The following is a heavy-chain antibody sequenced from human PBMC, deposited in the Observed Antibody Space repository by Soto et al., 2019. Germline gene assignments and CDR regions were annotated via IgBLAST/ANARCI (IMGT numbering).Heavy chain of an antibody. CDR1: GFTLDNDA. CDR2: ISGTDGST. CDR3: ATVRICSGRACYCIDQ. D-gene: IGHD2-15*01. V-gene: IGHV3-23*01. J-gene: IGHJ4*02. Sequence: EVHLLVSGGGSVQPGGSLRLSCAASGFTLDNDAMTWVRQAPGKGLEWVAGISGTDGSTYYADTAKGPFTISRDNSKNTLYLQMNSLRAEDTAIYCCATVRICSGRACYCIDQWGQGSLVTVSS.